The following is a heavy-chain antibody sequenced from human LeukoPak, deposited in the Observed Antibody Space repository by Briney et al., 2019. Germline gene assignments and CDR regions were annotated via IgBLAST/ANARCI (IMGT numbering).Heavy chain of an antibody. CDR2: IIPIFGTA. V-gene: IGHV1-69*05. CDR3: ARPHSSSWYSLDFDY. D-gene: IGHD6-13*01. CDR1: GGTFSSYA. Sequence: SVKVSCKASGGTFSSYAISWVRQAPGQGLEWMGRIIPIFGTANYAQKFQGRVTITTDESTSTAYMELSSLRSEDTAVYYYARPHSSSWYSLDFDYWGQGTLVTVSS. J-gene: IGHJ4*02.